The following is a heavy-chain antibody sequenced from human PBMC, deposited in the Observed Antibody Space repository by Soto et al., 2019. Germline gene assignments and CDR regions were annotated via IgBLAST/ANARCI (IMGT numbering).Heavy chain of an antibody. V-gene: IGHV3-33*01. CDR2: IWYDGSNK. J-gene: IGHJ6*02. D-gene: IGHD2-8*01. Sequence: GGSLRLSCAASGFTFSSYGMHWVRQAPGKGLEWVAVIWYDGSNKYYADSVKGRFTISRDNSKNTLYLQMNSLRAEDTAVYYCARAGYCTNGVCYTSPYYYYYGMDVWGQGTTVTVSS. CDR1: GFTFSSYG. CDR3: ARAGYCTNGVCYTSPYYYYYGMDV.